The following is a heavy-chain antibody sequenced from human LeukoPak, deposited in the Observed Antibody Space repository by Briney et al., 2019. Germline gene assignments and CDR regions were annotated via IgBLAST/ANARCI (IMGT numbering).Heavy chain of an antibody. CDR2: ISSSSSYI. CDR1: GFTFSSYS. CDR3: ARDYSSSFCFDP. Sequence: PGGSLRLSCAASGFTFSSYSMNWVRQAPGKGLEWVSSISSSSSYIYYADSVKGRFTISRDNAKYSLYLQMNSLRAEDTAVYYCARDYSSSFCFDPWGQGTLVTVSS. D-gene: IGHD6-13*01. J-gene: IGHJ5*02. V-gene: IGHV3-21*01.